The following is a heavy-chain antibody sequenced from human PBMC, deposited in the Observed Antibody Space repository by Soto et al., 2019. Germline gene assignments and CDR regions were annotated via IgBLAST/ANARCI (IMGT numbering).Heavy chain of an antibody. J-gene: IGHJ5*02. D-gene: IGHD3-22*01. CDR2: IIPIIGII. V-gene: IGHV1-69*08. Sequence: QVQLVQSGAEVKKPGSSVKVSCKASGGTFSTYTITWVRQAPGQGLEWMGRIIPIIGIINYAQKFQGRVTITADXXXGXXYMELTRLRSDDTAVYYCAGDPDSHYNDSHASPYPWGQGTLVTVSS. CDR1: GGTFSTYT. CDR3: AGDPDSHYNDSHASPYP.